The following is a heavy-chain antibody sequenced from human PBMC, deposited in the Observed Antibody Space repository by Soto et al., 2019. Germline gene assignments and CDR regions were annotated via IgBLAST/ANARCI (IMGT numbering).Heavy chain of an antibody. CDR1: GYSISSGAY. V-gene: IGHV4-38-2*02. Sequence: SETLSLTCTVSGYSISSGAYLAWIRQPPGKGPEWIASIYHGGTTFYNPSLKSRITISVDTSNNHFSLKLTSVTAADTAVYYCARVHVMVVAGSTFAYWGHGTLVPVSS. CDR3: ARVHVMVVAGSTFAY. J-gene: IGHJ4*01. D-gene: IGHD6-19*01. CDR2: IYHGGTT.